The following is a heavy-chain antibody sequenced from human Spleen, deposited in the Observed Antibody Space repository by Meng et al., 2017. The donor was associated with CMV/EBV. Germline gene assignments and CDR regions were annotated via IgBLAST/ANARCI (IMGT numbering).Heavy chain of an antibody. J-gene: IGHJ4*02. D-gene: IGHD6-13*01. CDR1: GFAFSNYG. CDR2: IRHDGSKE. Sequence: GGSLRLSCVASGFAFSNYGVHWVRQAPGRGLEWVAFIRHDGSKEYCADSVKGRFAISRDNSMNTLYLRVNSLRTEDTAVYYCAREMSSNWYGTFDYWGQGTLVTVSS. CDR3: AREMSSNWYGTFDY. V-gene: IGHV3-30*02.